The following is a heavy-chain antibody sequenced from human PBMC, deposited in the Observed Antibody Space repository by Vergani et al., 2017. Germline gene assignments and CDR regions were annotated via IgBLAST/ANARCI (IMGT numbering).Heavy chain of an antibody. V-gene: IGHV4-34*01. CDR2: INHSGST. CDR1: GGSFSGYY. Sequence: QVQLQQWGAGLLKPSETLSLTCAVSGGSFSGYYWSWIRQPPGKGLEWLWEINHSGSTNYNPSLKSRVTISVDTSKNQFSLKLSSVTAADTAVYYCARNRPPDYSSDYWGQGTLVTVSS. D-gene: IGHD4-11*01. J-gene: IGHJ4*02. CDR3: ARNRPPDYSSDY.